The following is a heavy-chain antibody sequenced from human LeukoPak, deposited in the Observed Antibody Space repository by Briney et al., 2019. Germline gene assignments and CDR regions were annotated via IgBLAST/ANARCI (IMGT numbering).Heavy chain of an antibody. J-gene: IGHJ6*04. Sequence: ASVKVSCKASGYTFTSYGISWVRQAPGQGLEWMGWISAYNGNTNYAQKFQGRVTITADTSTDTAYMELSSLRSEDTAVYYCATDRRGYYYDSSGLGMDVWGKGTTVTVSS. CDR3: ATDRRGYYYDSSGLGMDV. V-gene: IGHV1-18*01. CDR2: ISAYNGNT. D-gene: IGHD3-22*01. CDR1: GYTFTSYG.